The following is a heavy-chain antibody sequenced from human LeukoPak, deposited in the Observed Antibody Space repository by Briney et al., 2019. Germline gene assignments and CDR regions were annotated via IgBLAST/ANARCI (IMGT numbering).Heavy chain of an antibody. J-gene: IGHJ3*02. CDR1: GFTFNNYA. CDR2: ISDSGGKT. D-gene: IGHD4-11*01. Sequence: GGSLRLSCTAAGFTFNNYAMSWVRQAPGKGLEWVSHISDSGGKTYYADSVKGRFTISRDNAKNSLYLQMNSLRAEDTALYYCAKDSNYGNDAFDIWGQGTMVTVSS. V-gene: IGHV3-23*01. CDR3: AKDSNYGNDAFDI.